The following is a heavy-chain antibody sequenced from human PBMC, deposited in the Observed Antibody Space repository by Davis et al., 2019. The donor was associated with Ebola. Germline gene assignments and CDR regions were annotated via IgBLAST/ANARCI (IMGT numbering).Heavy chain of an antibody. CDR1: GGSFSGYY. J-gene: IGHJ6*02. CDR3: ARGLLPWVYYGMDV. V-gene: IGHV4-34*01. CDR2: INHSGST. Sequence: SETLSLSCAVYGGSFSGYYWSWNRQPPGKGLEWIGEINHSGSTNYNPSLKSRVTISVDTSKNQFSLKLSSVTAADTAVYYCARGLLPWVYYGMDVWGQGTTVTVSS.